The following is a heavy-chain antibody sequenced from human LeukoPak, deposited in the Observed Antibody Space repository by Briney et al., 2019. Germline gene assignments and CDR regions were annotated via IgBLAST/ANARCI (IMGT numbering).Heavy chain of an antibody. CDR1: GFTFDDYA. Sequence: GGSLRLSCAASGFTFDDYAMHWVRQTPGKGLEWVSSISSSSSYIYYADSVKGRFTISRDNAKNSLYLQMNSLRAEDTAVYYCARGYYDSSGYYLYFDYWGQGTLVTVSS. CDR2: ISSSSSYI. CDR3: ARGYYDSSGYYLYFDY. J-gene: IGHJ4*02. D-gene: IGHD3-22*01. V-gene: IGHV3-21*01.